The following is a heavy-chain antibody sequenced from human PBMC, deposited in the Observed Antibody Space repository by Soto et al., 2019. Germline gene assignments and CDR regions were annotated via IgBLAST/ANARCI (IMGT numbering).Heavy chain of an antibody. D-gene: IGHD3-22*01. J-gene: IGHJ3*02. CDR3: ARGGYYDSSGTLDAFDI. CDR1: GYTFTSYD. V-gene: IGHV1-8*01. CDR2: MNPNSGNT. Sequence: QVQLVQSGAEVKKPGASVKVSCKASGYTFTSYDINWVRQATGQGLEWMGWMNPNSGNTGYAQKFQGRVTMTRNTSITTSYMELSRLRSEDTAVYYCARGGYYDSSGTLDAFDIWGQGTMVTVSS.